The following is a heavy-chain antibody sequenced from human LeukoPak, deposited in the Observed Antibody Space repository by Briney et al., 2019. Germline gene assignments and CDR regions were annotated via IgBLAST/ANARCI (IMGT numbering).Heavy chain of an antibody. CDR1: GYTFTGYY. J-gene: IGHJ4*02. Sequence: GASVKVSCKASGYTFTGYYMHWVRQAPGQGLEWMGWISAYNGNTNYAQKLQGRVTMTTDTSTSTAYMELRSLRSDDTAVYYCARVSGRRAALQNDYWGQGTLVTVSS. CDR3: ARVSGRRAALQNDY. CDR2: ISAYNGNT. D-gene: IGHD6-13*01. V-gene: IGHV1-18*04.